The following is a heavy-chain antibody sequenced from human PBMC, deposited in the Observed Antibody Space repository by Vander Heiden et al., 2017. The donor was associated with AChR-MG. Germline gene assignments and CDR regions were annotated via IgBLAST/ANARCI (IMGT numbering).Heavy chain of an antibody. Sequence: EVQLVESGGGLVQPGGSLRLSCAASGFTFSSYWMRWVRQAPGKGLEGVANIKQDGSEKYYVDSVKGRFTISRDNAKNSLYLQMNSLRAEDTAVYYCARGAYYYGMDVWGQGTTVTVSS. CDR1: GFTFSSYW. CDR3: ARGAYYYGMDV. CDR2: IKQDGSEK. J-gene: IGHJ6*02. V-gene: IGHV3-7*01.